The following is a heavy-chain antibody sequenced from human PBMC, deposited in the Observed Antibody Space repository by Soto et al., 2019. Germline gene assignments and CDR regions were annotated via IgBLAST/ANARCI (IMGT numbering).Heavy chain of an antibody. CDR1: GFTFSSYG. CDR3: ARDRRGGGNYGVYPDF. V-gene: IGHV3-23*01. J-gene: IGHJ4*02. CDR2: SSATGAGT. D-gene: IGHD1-7*01. Sequence: HPGGSLRLSCAASGFTFSSYGMTWVRQAPGKGLEWVSFSSATGAGTYYADSVKGRFTISRDNSKNTLYLQMTSLRADDTAVYYCARDRRGGGNYGVYPDFWGQGAPVTVSS.